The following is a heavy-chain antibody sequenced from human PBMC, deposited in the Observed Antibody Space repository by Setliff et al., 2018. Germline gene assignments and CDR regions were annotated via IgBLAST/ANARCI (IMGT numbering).Heavy chain of an antibody. Sequence: GASVKVSCKASGYSFSDFYMHWVRQVPGEGLEALGRIDPRDDFTVYAERFKDRLTITADTSTDTSYMEMSSLRFEDTAVYYCAKDSTGRDAFDIWGQGTMVTVSS. V-gene: IGHV1-69-2*01. J-gene: IGHJ3*02. CDR2: IDPRDDFT. CDR1: GYSFSDFY. CDR3: AKDSTGRDAFDI. D-gene: IGHD4-17*01.